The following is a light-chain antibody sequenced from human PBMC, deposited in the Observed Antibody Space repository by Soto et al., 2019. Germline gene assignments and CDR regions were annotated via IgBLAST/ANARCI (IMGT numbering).Light chain of an antibody. V-gene: IGKV1-39*01. CDR1: QNIKSF. Sequence: DIQMTQSPSSLSASVGERVNITCRASQNIKSFLNWYQQKPGKAPKLLIYATSSVQSGVPARFSGGRSGTDFSLSISSLQPEDFATYYCQQTYVAPVTFGGGTKVEI. CDR3: QQTYVAPVT. J-gene: IGKJ4*01. CDR2: ATS.